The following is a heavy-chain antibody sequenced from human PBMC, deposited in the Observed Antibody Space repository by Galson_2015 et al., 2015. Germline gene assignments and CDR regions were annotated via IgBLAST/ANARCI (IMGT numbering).Heavy chain of an antibody. CDR1: NYSFTSNA. CDR3: ARAIAVAGYYFDY. D-gene: IGHD6-19*01. Sequence: SVKVSCKASNYSFTSNAIIWVRQAPGQGLEWMEWISPNTGNTKYPQNLQGRVTMTTDTSTSTAYMELRSLSSDDTAVYYCARAIAVAGYYFDYWGQGTLVTVSS. CDR2: ISPNTGNT. V-gene: IGHV1-18*01. J-gene: IGHJ4*02.